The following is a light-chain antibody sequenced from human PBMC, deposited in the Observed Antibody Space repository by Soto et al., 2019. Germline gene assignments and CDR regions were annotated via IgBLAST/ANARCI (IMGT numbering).Light chain of an antibody. V-gene: IGLV1-40*01. Sequence: QSVLTQPPSGSGAPGQRVTISCTGSSSNIGAGYDVHWYQQLPGTAPKLLIYGNSNRPSGVPDRFSGSKSGTSASLAITGLQAEDDADYYCQSYYSSLSGAVFGGGTQLTVL. CDR3: QSYYSSLSGAV. J-gene: IGLJ7*01. CDR2: GNS. CDR1: SSNIGAGYD.